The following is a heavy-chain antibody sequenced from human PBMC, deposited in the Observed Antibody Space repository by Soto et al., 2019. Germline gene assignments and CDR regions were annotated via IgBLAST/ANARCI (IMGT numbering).Heavy chain of an antibody. CDR3: ARDRATVVTPDY. D-gene: IGHD4-17*01. CDR2: ISAYNGNT. Sequence: ASVKVSCRASGYTFTSYGISWVRQAPGQGLEWMGWISAYNGNTNYAQKLQGRVTMTTDTSTSTAYMELRSLRSDDTAVYYCARDRATVVTPDYWGQGTLVTVSS. CDR1: GYTFTSYG. J-gene: IGHJ4*02. V-gene: IGHV1-18*01.